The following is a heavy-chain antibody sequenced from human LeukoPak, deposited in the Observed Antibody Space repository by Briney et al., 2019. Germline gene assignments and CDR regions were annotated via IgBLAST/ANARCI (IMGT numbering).Heavy chain of an antibody. CDR2: ISSSSSYI. V-gene: IGHV3-21*01. Sequence: NPGGFLRLSCAASGFTFSSYSMNWVRQAPGKGLEWVSSISSSSSYIYYADSVKGRFTISRDNAKNSLYLQMNSLRAEDTAVYYCARDFGDDFWSGQMDVWGKGTTVTVSS. CDR3: ARDFGDDFWSGQMDV. D-gene: IGHD3-3*01. J-gene: IGHJ6*04. CDR1: GFTFSSYS.